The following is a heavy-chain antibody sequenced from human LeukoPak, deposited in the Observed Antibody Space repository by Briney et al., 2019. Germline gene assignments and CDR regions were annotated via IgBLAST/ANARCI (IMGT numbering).Heavy chain of an antibody. D-gene: IGHD1-26*01. J-gene: IGHJ4*02. Sequence: GGSLRLSCAASGLTFSSYWMSWVRQAPGKGLEWVANIKQDGSEKYYVDSVKGRFTISRDNAKNSLYLQMNSLRAEDTAVYYCARDLTGYSGSYSDYWGQGTLVTVSS. CDR1: GLTFSSYW. V-gene: IGHV3-7*01. CDR3: ARDLTGYSGSYSDY. CDR2: IKQDGSEK.